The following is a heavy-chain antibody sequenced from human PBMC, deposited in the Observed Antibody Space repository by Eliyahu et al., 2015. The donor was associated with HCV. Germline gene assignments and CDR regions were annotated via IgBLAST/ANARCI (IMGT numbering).Heavy chain of an antibody. CDR2: ISWNSGSI. V-gene: IGHV3-9*01. CDR1: GFTFDDYA. D-gene: IGHD2-8*01. Sequence: EVQLVESGGGLVQPGRSLRLSCAASGFTFDDYAMHWFRQAPGKGLGWVSGISWNSGSIGYADSVKGRFTISRDNAKNSLYLQMNSLRAEDTALYYCAKDISPGVLMVYAIYGMDVWGQGTTVTVSS. J-gene: IGHJ6*02. CDR3: AKDISPGVLMVYAIYGMDV.